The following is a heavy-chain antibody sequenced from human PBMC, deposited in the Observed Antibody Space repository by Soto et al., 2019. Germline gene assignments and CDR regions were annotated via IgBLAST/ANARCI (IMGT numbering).Heavy chain of an antibody. CDR1: GFTFSSYA. Sequence: EVQLLESGGGLVQPGGSLRLSCAASGFTFSSYAMSWVRQAPGKGLEWVSAISGSGGSTYYADSVKGRFTISGDNSKNTLYLQMNSLRAEDTAVYYCAKGGNDYDRSGYYWGQGTLVTVSS. J-gene: IGHJ4*02. V-gene: IGHV3-23*01. CDR3: AKGGNDYDRSGYY. CDR2: ISGSGGST. D-gene: IGHD3-22*01.